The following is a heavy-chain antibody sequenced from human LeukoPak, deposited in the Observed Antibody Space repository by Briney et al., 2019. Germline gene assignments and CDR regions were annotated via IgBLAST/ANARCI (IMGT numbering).Heavy chain of an antibody. CDR1: GFTFSSYG. V-gene: IGHV3-33*01. CDR3: ARDLVVVAAIRPIGMDV. D-gene: IGHD2-21*02. J-gene: IGHJ6*02. CDR2: IWYDGSNK. Sequence: PGRSLRLSCAASGFTFSSYGMHWVRQAPGKGLEWVAVIWYDGSNKYYADSMKGRFTISRDNSKNTLYLQMNSLRAEDTAVYYCARDLVVVAAIRPIGMDVWGQGTTVTVSS.